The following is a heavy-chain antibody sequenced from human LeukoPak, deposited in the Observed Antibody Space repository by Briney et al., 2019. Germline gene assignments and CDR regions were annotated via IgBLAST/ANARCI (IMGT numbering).Heavy chain of an antibody. Sequence: GGSLRLSCEASGFPFSGYAMHWVRQAPGKGLEWVALIPFDENNEYYADSVKGRFTISGDNSKNTVYLQMNSLRTEDSAVYYCAKDGADIVVVVAAIAGGYYMDVWGKGTTVTISS. CDR3: AKDGADIVVVVAAIAGGYYMDV. J-gene: IGHJ6*03. V-gene: IGHV3-30*04. CDR1: GFPFSGYA. CDR2: IPFDENNE. D-gene: IGHD2-15*01.